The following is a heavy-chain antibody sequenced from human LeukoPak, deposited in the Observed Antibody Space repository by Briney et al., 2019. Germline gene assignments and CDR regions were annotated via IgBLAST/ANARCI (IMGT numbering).Heavy chain of an antibody. CDR2: TYWNNDK. V-gene: IGHV2-5*01. D-gene: IGHD3-22*01. Sequence: ESGPTLVNPTQTLTLTCTFSGFSLSTTGVGVGWIRQPPGKALEWLAVTYWNNDKSYSPSLKTRLTISKDTSKNQVVLTMTNMDPVDTATYYCARTPYYYDSSGYWDYYYYMDVWGKGTTVTVSS. CDR3: ARTPYYYDSSGYWDYYYYMDV. CDR1: GFSLSTTGVG. J-gene: IGHJ6*03.